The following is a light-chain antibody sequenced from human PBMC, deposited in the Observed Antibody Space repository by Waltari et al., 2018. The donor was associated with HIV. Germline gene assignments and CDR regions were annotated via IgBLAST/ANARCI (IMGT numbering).Light chain of an antibody. V-gene: IGLV1-44*01. CDR3: ATWDDSLNGQV. Sequence: QSVLTQSPSASGTPGQRVTIYCFGTTSNIGSNPLNWYQQFPGTAPKLLIYSNDQRPSGVPDRFSGSKSDYSASLAISWLQSEDDGDYYCATWDDSLNGQVFGSGTKVTVL. CDR2: SND. CDR1: TSNIGSNP. J-gene: IGLJ1*01.